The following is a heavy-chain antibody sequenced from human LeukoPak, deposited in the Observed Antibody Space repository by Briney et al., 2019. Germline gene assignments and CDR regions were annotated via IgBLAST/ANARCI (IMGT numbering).Heavy chain of an antibody. CDR1: GYTFTGYY. Sequence: ASVKVSCKASGYTFTGYYMHWVRQAPGQGLEWMGRINPNSGGTNYAQKFQGRVTMTRDTAISTADMELSRLRSDDTAVYYCARGDGRTRIAVAGTVYWGQGTLVTVSS. CDR3: ARGDGRTRIAVAGTVY. V-gene: IGHV1-2*06. J-gene: IGHJ4*02. D-gene: IGHD6-19*01. CDR2: INPNSGGT.